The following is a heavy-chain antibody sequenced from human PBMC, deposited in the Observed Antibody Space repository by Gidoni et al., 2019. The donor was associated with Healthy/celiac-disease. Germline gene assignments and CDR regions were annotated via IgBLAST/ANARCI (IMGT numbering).Heavy chain of an antibody. Sequence: QVQLQESGPGLVKPSETLSLTCAVSGYSISSGYYWGWIRQPPGKGLEWIGSIYHSGSTYYNPSLKSRVTISVDTSKNQFSLKLSSVTAADTAVYYCARAPIPWDYDSSGYCYFDYWGQGTLVTVSS. V-gene: IGHV4-38-2*01. CDR3: ARAPIPWDYDSSGYCYFDY. D-gene: IGHD3-22*01. CDR1: GYSISSGYY. J-gene: IGHJ4*02. CDR2: IYHSGST.